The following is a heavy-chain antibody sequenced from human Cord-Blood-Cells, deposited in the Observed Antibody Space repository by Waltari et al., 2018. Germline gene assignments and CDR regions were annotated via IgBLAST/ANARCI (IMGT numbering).Heavy chain of an antibody. D-gene: IGHD6-6*01. V-gene: IGHV4-34*01. CDR2: INHSEGT. Sequence: QVQLQQWGAGLLKPSETLSLTCAVYGGSFSGYYWSWIRQPPGKGREWIGEINHSEGTNYHPALKSRFTRSVDTSKNQFSLKLSSVTAADTAVYYCARGRLVQDYWGQGTLVTVSS. CDR3: ARGRLVQDY. CDR1: GGSFSGYY. J-gene: IGHJ4*02.